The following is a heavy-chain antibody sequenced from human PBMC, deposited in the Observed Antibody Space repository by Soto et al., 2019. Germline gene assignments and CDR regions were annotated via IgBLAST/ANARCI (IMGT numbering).Heavy chain of an antibody. J-gene: IGHJ6*02. CDR3: AREGSDYDFWSGYHNYGMDV. CDR1: GGSISSYY. V-gene: IGHV4-59*01. CDR2: IYYSGST. Sequence: PSETLSLTCTVSGGSISSYYWSWIRQPPGKGLEWIGYIYYSGSTNYNPSLKSRVTISVDTSKNQFSLKLSSVTAADTAVYYCAREGSDYDFWSGYHNYGMDVWGQGTTVTV. D-gene: IGHD3-3*01.